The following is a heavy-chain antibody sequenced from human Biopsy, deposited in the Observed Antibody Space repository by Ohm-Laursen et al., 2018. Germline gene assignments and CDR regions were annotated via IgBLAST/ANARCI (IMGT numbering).Heavy chain of an antibody. CDR1: GGSISSYY. J-gene: IGHJ2*01. V-gene: IGHV4-59*08. CDR2: IYYPGST. Sequence: SQTLSLTCTVSGGSISSYYWRWIRQPPGKGLEWIGYIYYPGSTNYNPSLKSRVTISVDTSMNHLSLRLTSVTAADTAVYYCARHAPSYSGSYWRYFDLWGRGTLVTVSS. D-gene: IGHD1-26*01. CDR3: ARHAPSYSGSYWRYFDL.